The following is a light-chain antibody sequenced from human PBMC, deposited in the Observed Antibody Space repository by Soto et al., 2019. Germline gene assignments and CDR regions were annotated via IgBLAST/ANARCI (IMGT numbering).Light chain of an antibody. V-gene: IGKV3-11*01. CDR1: QSVSSY. Sequence: EIVLTQSQATLSLSPGERATLSCRASQSVSSYLAWYQQKPGQAPRLLIYDASNRATGIPARFSGSGSETDFTLTISSLEPEDFAVYYCQQRSNWPLTFGGATKVELK. J-gene: IGKJ4*01. CDR3: QQRSNWPLT. CDR2: DAS.